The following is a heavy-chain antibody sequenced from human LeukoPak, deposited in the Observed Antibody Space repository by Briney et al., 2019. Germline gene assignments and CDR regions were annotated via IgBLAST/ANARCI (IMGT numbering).Heavy chain of an antibody. CDR1: GFAFSNYG. J-gene: IGHJ4*02. V-gene: IGHV3-21*05. Sequence: GGTLRLSCAASGFAFSNYGMNWVRQAPGKGLESLSYISPSGTDISYADSVKGRFTISRDNAKNSLYLRMNSLRAEDTAVYYCTRDPRRLDYWGQGTLVTVSS. CDR2: ISPSGTDI. CDR3: TRDPRRLDY.